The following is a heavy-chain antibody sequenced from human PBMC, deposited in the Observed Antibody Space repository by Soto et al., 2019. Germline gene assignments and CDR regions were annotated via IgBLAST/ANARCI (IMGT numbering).Heavy chain of an antibody. J-gene: IGHJ4*02. D-gene: IGHD5-18*01. CDR3: ARQNPGYSYGYDIDY. V-gene: IGHV4-39*01. CDR1: GGSISSSSYY. Sequence: SETLSLTCTVSGGSISSSSYYWGWIRQPPGKGLEWIGSIFYSGSTYYNTSLKSRVTVSVDTSKNQFSLKLSSVTAADTAVYYCARQNPGYSYGYDIDYWGQGTLVTVSS. CDR2: IFYSGST.